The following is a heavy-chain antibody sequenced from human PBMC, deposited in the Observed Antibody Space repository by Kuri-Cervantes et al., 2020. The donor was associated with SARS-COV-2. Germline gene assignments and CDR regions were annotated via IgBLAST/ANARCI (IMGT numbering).Heavy chain of an antibody. J-gene: IGHJ4*02. Sequence: GESLKISCAASGFTFSSYEMNWVRQAPGKGLEWVSYISSSGSTIYYADSVKGRFTIFRDNAKNSLYLQMNSLRAEDTAVYYCARIGELGIPDYWGQGTLVTVSS. V-gene: IGHV3-48*03. CDR2: ISSSGSTI. D-gene: IGHD7-27*01. CDR1: GFTFSSYE. CDR3: ARIGELGIPDY.